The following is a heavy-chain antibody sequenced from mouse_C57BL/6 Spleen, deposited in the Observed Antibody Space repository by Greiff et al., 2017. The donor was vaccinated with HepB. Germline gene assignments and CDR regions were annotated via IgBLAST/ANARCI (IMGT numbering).Heavy chain of an antibody. CDR2: ISSGGDYI. V-gene: IGHV5-9-1*02. D-gene: IGHD1-1*01. CDR1: GFTFSSYA. Sequence: EVQLVESGEGLVKPGGSLKLSCAASGFTFSSYAMSWVRQTPEKRLEWVAYISSGGDYIYYADTVKGRFTISRDNARNTLYLQMSSLKSEDTAMYYCTREGDYYGSSNYFDYWGQGTTLTVSS. J-gene: IGHJ2*01. CDR3: TREGDYYGSSNYFDY.